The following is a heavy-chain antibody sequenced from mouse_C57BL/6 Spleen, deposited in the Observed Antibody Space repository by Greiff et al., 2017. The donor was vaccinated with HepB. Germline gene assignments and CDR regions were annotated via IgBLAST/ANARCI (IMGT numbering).Heavy chain of an antibody. J-gene: IGHJ3*01. CDR2: INPSNGGT. V-gene: IGHV1-53*01. Sequence: QVQLQQPGTELVKPGASVKLSCKASGYTFTSYWMHWVKQRPGQGLEWIGNINPSNGGTNYNEKFKSKATLTVDKSSSTAYMQLSSLTSEDSAVYYCARGGQLRLLSPLFAYWGQGTLVTVSA. CDR3: ARGGQLRLLSPLFAY. CDR1: GYTFTSYW. D-gene: IGHD3-2*02.